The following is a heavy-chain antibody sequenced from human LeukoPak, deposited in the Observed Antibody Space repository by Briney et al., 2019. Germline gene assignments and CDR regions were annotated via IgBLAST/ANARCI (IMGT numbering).Heavy chain of an antibody. D-gene: IGHD3-9*01. CDR3: AKGAYLRYFEWLWAN. J-gene: IGHJ4*02. Sequence: GGSLRLSCAASGFPFNSYAMHWVRQAPGKGLEWVAMIWYDGSNKYYADSVKGRFTISRDNSKNTLYLQMSSLRPEDTAVYYCAKGAYLRYFEWLWANWGQGTLDTVSS. V-gene: IGHV3-30*02. CDR2: IWYDGSNK. CDR1: GFPFNSYA.